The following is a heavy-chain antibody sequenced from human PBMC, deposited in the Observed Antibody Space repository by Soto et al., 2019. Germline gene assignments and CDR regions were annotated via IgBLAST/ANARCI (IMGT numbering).Heavy chain of an antibody. J-gene: IGHJ4*02. CDR3: LKFFGATGGSGGWPWSVDS. CDR1: GFTFSSFA. V-gene: IGHV3-23*01. CDR2: TSGSGGTT. D-gene: IGHD6-25*01. Sequence: EVQLLESGGGLVQPGGSLGLSCAASGFTFSSFAMSWVRQAPGKGLEWVSATSGSGGTTYYADSVKGLFTISRDNSKNTLYLHINSPRAEDAAIYYFLKFFGATGGSGGWPWSVDSCGQGALVTVSS.